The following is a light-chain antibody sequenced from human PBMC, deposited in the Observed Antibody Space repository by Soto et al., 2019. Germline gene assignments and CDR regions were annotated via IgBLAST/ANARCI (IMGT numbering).Light chain of an antibody. V-gene: IGKV1-39*01. CDR2: GVS. J-gene: IGKJ5*01. Sequence: TPLTQSPSPVAVSGSNGNTXRRQQSQSISSSLNWYQQKSGKAPNLLIYGVSRLQGGVPSRFSGSGSGTDFTLSISSLQPEDFATYYCQQSYTAPSITFGQGTRLEIK. CDR3: QQSYTAPSIT. CDR1: QSISSS.